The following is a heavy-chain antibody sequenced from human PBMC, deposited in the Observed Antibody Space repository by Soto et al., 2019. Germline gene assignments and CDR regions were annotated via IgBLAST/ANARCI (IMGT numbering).Heavy chain of an antibody. V-gene: IGHV3-23*01. D-gene: IGHD3-3*01. CDR2: ISGGGGST. CDR3: ADLKWSRSYLP. CDR1: GFSFNIFA. Sequence: PGGSLRLSCAASGFSFNIFAMNWVRQAPGKGLEWVSGISGGGGSTYYADSVKGRFTISRDDSKNSLFLQMNSLTTEDTAIYYCADLKWSRSYLPWGQGTLVTVSS. J-gene: IGHJ1*01.